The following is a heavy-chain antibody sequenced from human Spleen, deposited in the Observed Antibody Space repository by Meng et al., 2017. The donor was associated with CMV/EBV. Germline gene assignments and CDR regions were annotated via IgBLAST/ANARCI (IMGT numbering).Heavy chain of an antibody. D-gene: IGHD3-9*01. CDR2: INPRSGDT. CDR3: ARDFSDFDWSFDP. CDR1: GYTCPVYY. V-gene: IGHV1-2*02. J-gene: IGHJ5*02. Sequence: KASGYTCPVYYVHWGRQAPGQGLEWMGWINPRSGDTNYAPKFQGRVTMTRDTSITTAFMELNRLTFDDTAVYYCARDFSDFDWSFDPWGQGTLVTVSS.